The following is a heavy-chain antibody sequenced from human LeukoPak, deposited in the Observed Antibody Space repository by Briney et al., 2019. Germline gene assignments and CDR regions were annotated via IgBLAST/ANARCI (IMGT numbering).Heavy chain of an antibody. D-gene: IGHD1-14*01. Sequence: PSETPSLTCTVSGGSISTYYWSWIRQPPGKGLEWIGYIYYSGSTNYNPSLKSRVTISVDTSKNQFSLKLSSVTAADTAVYYCARANRNFEQLIYYYYGMDVWGQGTTVTVSS. CDR1: GGSISTYY. V-gene: IGHV4-59*01. J-gene: IGHJ6*02. CDR3: ARANRNFEQLIYYYYGMDV. CDR2: IYYSGST.